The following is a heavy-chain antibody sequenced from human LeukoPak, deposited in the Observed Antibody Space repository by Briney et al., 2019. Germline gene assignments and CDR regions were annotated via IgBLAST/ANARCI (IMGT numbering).Heavy chain of an antibody. J-gene: IGHJ4*03. CDR1: GESFSAYF. CDR3: ASRSLTLAAARCFDA. D-gene: IGHD6-13*01. V-gene: IGHV4-34*01. CDR2: IDHRGST. Sequence: SETLSLTCAVHGESFSAYFWSWIRQVPGKGLEWMGEIDHRGSTNYNPSLKSRGTISVDTSKNHFSLSLTSVTAADTATYYCASRSLTLAAARCFDAWGQGTVVTVSS.